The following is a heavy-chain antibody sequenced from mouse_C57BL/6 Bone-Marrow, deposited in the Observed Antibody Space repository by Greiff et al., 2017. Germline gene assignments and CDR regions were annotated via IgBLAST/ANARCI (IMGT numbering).Heavy chain of an antibody. CDR1: GYTFTSYW. V-gene: IGHV1-69*02. J-gene: IGHJ3*01. Sequence: LQQPGASVKLSCKASGYTFTSYWMHWVKQRPGQGLEWIGEIDPSDSYTNYNQKFKGKSTLTVDKSFSTAYMQLSSLTSEDSAVYYCARSYDGYLTFAYWGQGTLATVSA. CDR3: ARSYDGYLTFAY. D-gene: IGHD2-3*01. CDR2: IDPSDSYT.